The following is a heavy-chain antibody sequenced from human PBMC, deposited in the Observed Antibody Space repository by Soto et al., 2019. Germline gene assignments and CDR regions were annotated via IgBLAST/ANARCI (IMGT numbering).Heavy chain of an antibody. D-gene: IGHD3-10*01. CDR1: GFTFSSYA. J-gene: IGHJ5*02. Sequence: GGSLRLSCAASGFTFSSYAMSWVRQAPGKGLEWVSAISGSGGSTYYADSAKGRFTISRDNSKNTLYLQMNSLRAEDTAVYYCAKSLRDYYGSGSYYNRPNWFDPWGQGTLVTVSS. CDR2: ISGSGGST. V-gene: IGHV3-23*01. CDR3: AKSLRDYYGSGSYYNRPNWFDP.